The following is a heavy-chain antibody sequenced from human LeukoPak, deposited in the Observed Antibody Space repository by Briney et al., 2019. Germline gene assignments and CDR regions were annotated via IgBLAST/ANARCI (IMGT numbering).Heavy chain of an antibody. CDR3: ARVPNPRNTYVYNDK. V-gene: IGHV1-18*04. D-gene: IGHD3-16*01. Sequence: ASVKVSCTASGYAFSDHGVNWVRQAPGQGLEWMGWISGYNGHTSYAQKFQGRVMVTTDRSTNTAYLELKSLRSDDTAVYYCARVPNPRNTYVYNDKWGQGTLVTVSS. CDR1: GYAFSDHG. CDR2: ISGYNGHT. J-gene: IGHJ4*02.